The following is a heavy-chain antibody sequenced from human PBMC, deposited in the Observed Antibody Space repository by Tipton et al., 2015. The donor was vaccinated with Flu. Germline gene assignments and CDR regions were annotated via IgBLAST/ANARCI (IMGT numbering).Heavy chain of an antibody. CDR3: ARSYNSGAGSYYGY. CDR1: GGSISSHY. V-gene: IGHV4-59*08. CDR2: TYFTGST. Sequence: LSLTCTVSGGSISSHYWSWIRQPPGKGLEWIGYTYFTGSTKYSSSLKSRVTISVDTSKNQFSLKPSSVTAADTAVYYCARSYNSGAGSYYGYWGQGTLVTVSS. D-gene: IGHD3-10*01. J-gene: IGHJ4*02.